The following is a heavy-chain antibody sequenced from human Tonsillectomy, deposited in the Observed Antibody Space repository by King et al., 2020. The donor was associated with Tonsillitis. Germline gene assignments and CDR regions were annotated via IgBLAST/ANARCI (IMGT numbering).Heavy chain of an antibody. CDR2: ISYDGSNK. Sequence: VQLVESGGGVVQPGRSLRLSCAASGFTFSSYAMHWVRQAPGKGLEWVAVISYDGSNKYYADSVKGRFTISRDNSKNTLYLQMNSLRAEETAVYYCASLYDSSGYADHGAFDIWGQGTMVTVSS. J-gene: IGHJ3*02. CDR1: GFTFSSYA. D-gene: IGHD3-22*01. CDR3: ASLYDSSGYADHGAFDI. V-gene: IGHV3-30-3*01.